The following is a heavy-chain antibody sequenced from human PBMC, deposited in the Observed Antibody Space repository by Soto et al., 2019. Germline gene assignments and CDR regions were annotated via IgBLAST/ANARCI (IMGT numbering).Heavy chain of an antibody. Sequence: QLQLRESGAGLVKPSETLSLTCTVSGGSINSGAYSWSWIRQSPGKGLAWLGFIYQSGSTYYSPSRSTSVTISINRSKNQMSLKLRSVTAADTAMYYCARDNSGCSASDCYFPGWFDPWGQGTLVTVSS. D-gene: IGHD5-12*01. V-gene: IGHV4-30-2*06. J-gene: IGHJ5*02. CDR1: GGSINSGAYS. CDR3: ARDNSGCSASDCYFPGWFDP. CDR2: IYQSGST.